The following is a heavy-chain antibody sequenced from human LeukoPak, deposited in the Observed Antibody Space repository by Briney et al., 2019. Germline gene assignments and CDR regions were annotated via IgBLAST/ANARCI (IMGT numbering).Heavy chain of an antibody. D-gene: IGHD5-18*01. CDR2: ISGSGGST. CDR3: AKSLGVGGYTRYKGFDQ. V-gene: IGHV3-23*01. CDR1: GDTFSGDA. J-gene: IGHJ4*02. Sequence: GGSLRLSCVPSGDTFSGDAMSWVRESPEEGRGWVSAISGSGGSTYYADSVKGRFTISRDNSKHTLHLQMNSLRAEDTAVYYCAKSLGVGGYTRYKGFDQWGQGTLVTVSS.